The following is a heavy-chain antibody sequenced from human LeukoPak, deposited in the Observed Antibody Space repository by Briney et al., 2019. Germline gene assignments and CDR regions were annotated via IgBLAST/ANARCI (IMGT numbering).Heavy chain of an antibody. J-gene: IGHJ4*02. Sequence: GGTLRLSCAASGFTFSTYGMSWVRQAPGKGLEWVSGISGSGGSTYYADAVKGRFTISRDNSKNTLYLQMNSLRAEDTAVYYCARGLGATTGEVYWGQGTLVTVSS. CDR2: ISGSGGST. V-gene: IGHV3-23*01. CDR1: GFTFSTYG. CDR3: ARGLGATTGEVY. D-gene: IGHD1-26*01.